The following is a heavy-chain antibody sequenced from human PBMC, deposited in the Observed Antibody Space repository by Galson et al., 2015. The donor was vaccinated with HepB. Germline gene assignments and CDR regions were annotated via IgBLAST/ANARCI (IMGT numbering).Heavy chain of an antibody. CDR2: INHSGFT. V-gene: IGHV4-34*01. D-gene: IGHD3-16*02. CDR3: ARDPLWGSYRWVEAFDI. J-gene: IGHJ3*02. Sequence: EWIGEINHSGFTNYNPSLKSRVTISVDTSKNQFTLKLNSVTAADTAIYYCARDPLWGSYRWVEAFDIWGQGTMVIVSS.